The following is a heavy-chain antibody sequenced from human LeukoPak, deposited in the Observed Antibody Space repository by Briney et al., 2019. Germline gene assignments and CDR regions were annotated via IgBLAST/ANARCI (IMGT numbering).Heavy chain of an antibody. CDR2: TYYRSKWYN. J-gene: IGHJ4*02. Sequence: SQTLSLTCAISGDSVSSNSAAWNWIRQSPSRGLEWLGRTYYRSKWYNDYAVSVKSRITINPDTSKNQFSLQLNSVTPEDTAAYYCARDSYKYYYDSSGYYPLDYWGQGTLVTVSS. V-gene: IGHV6-1*01. CDR3: ARDSYKYYYDSSGYYPLDY. CDR1: GDSVSSNSAA. D-gene: IGHD3-22*01.